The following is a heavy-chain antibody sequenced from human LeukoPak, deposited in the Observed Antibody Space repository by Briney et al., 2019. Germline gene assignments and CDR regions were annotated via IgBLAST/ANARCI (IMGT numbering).Heavy chain of an antibody. CDR3: ARRALHGYHDY. CDR1: GASISSYY. J-gene: IGHJ4*02. Sequence: SETLSLTCTVSGASISSYYWSWIRQPPGKGLEWIGYIYSGSTNYNPSLKSRVTISIDTSKNQIFLRLSSVTAADTALYYCARRALHGYHDYWGQGTLVTVSS. CDR2: IYSGST. V-gene: IGHV4-59*01. D-gene: IGHD5-24*01.